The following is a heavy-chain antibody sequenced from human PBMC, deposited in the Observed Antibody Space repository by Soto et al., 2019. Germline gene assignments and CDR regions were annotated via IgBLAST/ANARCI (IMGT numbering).Heavy chain of an antibody. CDR1: GFTFSSFA. V-gene: IGHV3-30-3*01. CDR3: ARDVYGGVPGGWFAP. CDR2: ISYDGSNK. J-gene: IGHJ5*02. D-gene: IGHD3-16*01. Sequence: QVQLVESGGGVVQPGRSLRLSCAASGFTFSSFAMHWVRQAPGKGLEWVAFISYDGSNKYYADSPKGRFTISRDNSKNTLYLQIRSMRPGDTAVYYCARDVYGGVPGGWFAPWGPGTRVTVSS.